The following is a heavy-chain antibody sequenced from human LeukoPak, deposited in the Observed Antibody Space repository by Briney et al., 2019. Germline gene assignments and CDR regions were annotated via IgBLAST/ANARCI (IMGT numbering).Heavy chain of an antibody. CDR3: ARRSGDAFDI. CDR1: GDSVSSNSAA. V-gene: IGHV6-1*01. J-gene: IGHJ3*02. Sequence: SQTLSLTCAVSGDSVSSNSAAWNWIRQSPWRGLDWLGRTYYRSKWYNDYAVSVKSRITINPDTSKNQFSLQLNSVTPEDTAVYYCARRSGDAFDIWGQGTMVTVSS. CDR2: TYYRSKWYN.